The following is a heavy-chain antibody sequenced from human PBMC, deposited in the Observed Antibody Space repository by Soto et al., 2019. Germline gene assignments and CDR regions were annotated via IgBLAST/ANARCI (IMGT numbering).Heavy chain of an antibody. CDR1: GDIFSGYS. CDR2: IIPIFGTT. V-gene: IGHV1-69*14. Sequence: QVQLVQSGAEVKKPGSSVKVSCKTSGDIFSGYSISWVRQAPGQGLEWMGGIIPIFGTTNYAQRFHGRVTITAAKPTSTVYMELYSPKSDDTAVYYCARDLGSGYDPGDYWGQGTRVTVSS. D-gene: IGHD5-12*01. J-gene: IGHJ4*02. CDR3: ARDLGSGYDPGDY.